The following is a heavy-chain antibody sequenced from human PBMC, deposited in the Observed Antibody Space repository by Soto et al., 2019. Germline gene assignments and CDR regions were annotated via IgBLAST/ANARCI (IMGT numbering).Heavy chain of an antibody. D-gene: IGHD6-19*01. J-gene: IGHJ5*02. CDR3: ARHASEAVAGTGNNWFDP. V-gene: IGHV4-39*01. CDR2: IYYSGST. CDR1: GGSISSSNYY. Sequence: SETLSLTCTVSGGSISSSNYYWGWIRQPPGKGLEWIGCIYYSGSTYYSPSLKSRVTISVDTSKIQFSLKLNSVTAADTAVYYCARHASEAVAGTGNNWFDPWGQGTLVTVSS.